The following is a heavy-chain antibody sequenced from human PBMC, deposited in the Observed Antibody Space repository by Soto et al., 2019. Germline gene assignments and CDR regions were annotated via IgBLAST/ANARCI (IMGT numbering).Heavy chain of an antibody. D-gene: IGHD4-4*01. CDR2: IYYSGST. CDR3: ARDLTTGLYGMDV. CDR1: GGSISSGDYY. V-gene: IGHV4-30-4*01. Sequence: NPSETLSLTCTVSGGSISSGDYYWSWIRQPPGKGLEWIGYIYYSGSTYYNPSLKSRVTISVDTSKNQFSLKLSSVTAADTAVYYCARDLTTGLYGMDVWGQGTTVTVSS. J-gene: IGHJ6*02.